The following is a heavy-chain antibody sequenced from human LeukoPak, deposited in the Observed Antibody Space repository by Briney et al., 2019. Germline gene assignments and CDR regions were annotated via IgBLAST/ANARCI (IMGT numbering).Heavy chain of an antibody. CDR3: ARDVPGFGSSGYYSHFFDY. CDR2: ISSSGSTI. D-gene: IGHD3-22*01. J-gene: IGHJ4*02. V-gene: IGHV3-11*01. CDR1: GFTFSDYY. Sequence: GGSLRLSCAASGFTFSDYYMSWIRQAPGKGLEWVSYISSSGSTIYYADSVKGRFTISRDNAKNSLYLQMNSLRAEDTAVYYCARDVPGFGSSGYYSHFFDYWGQGTLVTVSS.